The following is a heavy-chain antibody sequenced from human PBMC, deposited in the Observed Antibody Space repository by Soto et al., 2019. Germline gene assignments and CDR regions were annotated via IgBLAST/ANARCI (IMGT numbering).Heavy chain of an antibody. J-gene: IGHJ6*03. CDR1: GGSISSSSYY. V-gene: IGHV4-39*01. CDR2: IYYSGST. Sequence: QLQLQESGPGLVKPSETLSLTCTVSGGSISSSSYYWGWIRQPPGKGLEWIGSIYYSGSTYYNPSLKSRVTVSVDTSKNQFSLKLSSVTAADTAVYYCARRSGDFWSGSNYYYMDVWGKGTTVTVSS. D-gene: IGHD3-3*01. CDR3: ARRSGDFWSGSNYYYMDV.